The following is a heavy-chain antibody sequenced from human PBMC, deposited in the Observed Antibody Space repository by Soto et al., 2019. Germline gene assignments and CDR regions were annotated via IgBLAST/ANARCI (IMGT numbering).Heavy chain of an antibody. Sequence: PWGSLRLSCAASGFTFSSYAMHWVRQAPGKGLEWVAVISYDGSNKYYADSVKGRFTISRDNSKNTLYLQMNSLRAEDTAVYYCASRPHYYYDSLGDYWGQGTLVTVSS. D-gene: IGHD3-22*01. J-gene: IGHJ4*02. CDR3: ASRPHYYYDSLGDY. CDR2: ISYDGSNK. V-gene: IGHV3-30-3*01. CDR1: GFTFSSYA.